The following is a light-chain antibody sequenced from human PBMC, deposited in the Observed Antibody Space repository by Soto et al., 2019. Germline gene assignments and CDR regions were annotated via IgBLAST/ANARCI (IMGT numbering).Light chain of an antibody. J-gene: IGKJ1*01. CDR1: ESISNY. CDR2: GAS. V-gene: IGKV1-39*01. Sequence: DIQMTQSPSSLSASVGDRVTITCRASESISNYLNWYQQKPGKAPKLLIYGASSLQGGVPSRFSGSGSGTDFTLTISSLQPEDFATYYCQQSYSTLWTFGQGTKVDIK. CDR3: QQSYSTLWT.